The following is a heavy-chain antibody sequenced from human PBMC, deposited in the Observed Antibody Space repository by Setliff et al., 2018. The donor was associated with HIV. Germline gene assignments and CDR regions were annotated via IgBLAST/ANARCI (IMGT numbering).Heavy chain of an antibody. V-gene: IGHV4-39*01. D-gene: IGHD3-22*01. Sequence: SETLSLTCTVSGDSITNDDYYWGWIRQPPGKGLEWIAIIHYNGRTYYDPSLKSRVTIFVDTSKTQFYLKLRSVTASDTAVYYCAKPRHSYDVSGYHSYFDYWGQGTLVTVSS. CDR2: IHYNGRT. CDR1: GDSITNDDYY. CDR3: AKPRHSYDVSGYHSYFDY. J-gene: IGHJ4*02.